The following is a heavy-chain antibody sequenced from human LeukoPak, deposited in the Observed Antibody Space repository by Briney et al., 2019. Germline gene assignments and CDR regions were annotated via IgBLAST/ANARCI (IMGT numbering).Heavy chain of an antibody. Sequence: PSETLSLTCTVSGGSISSSSYYWGWIRQPPGKGLEWIGSFYYSGSTYYNPSLKSRVTISVDTSQNQFSPKLSSVTAADTAVYYCARHPLYGDYVAGNYWGQGTLVTVSS. J-gene: IGHJ4*02. CDR1: GGSISSSSYY. CDR2: FYYSGST. V-gene: IGHV4-39*01. D-gene: IGHD4-17*01. CDR3: ARHPLYGDYVAGNY.